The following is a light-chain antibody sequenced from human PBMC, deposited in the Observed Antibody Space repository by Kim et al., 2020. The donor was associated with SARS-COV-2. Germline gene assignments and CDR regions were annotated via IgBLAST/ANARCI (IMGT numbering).Light chain of an antibody. CDR3: AACDDSLSGSVV. CDR2: SNT. Sequence: ELTQPPSASGTPGQTVTISCSGSVSNIGSNTVKWYQQVPGTDPNLLMYSNTQRPSGVPDRFSGSQYGTSAFLAISGLQSEDEADYYCAACDDSLSGSVVFGGVTQLTVL. J-gene: IGLJ2*01. V-gene: IGLV1-44*01. CDR1: VSNIGSNT.